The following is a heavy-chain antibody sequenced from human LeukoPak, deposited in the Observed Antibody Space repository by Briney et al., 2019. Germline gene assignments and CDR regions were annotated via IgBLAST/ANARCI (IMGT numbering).Heavy chain of an antibody. CDR3: ASFGAGYGSGSYYYYGMDV. D-gene: IGHD3-10*01. V-gene: IGHV1-24*01. CDR1: GYTLTELS. Sequence: GASVKVSCKVSGYTLTELSMHWVRQAPGKGLEWMGGFDPEDGETIYAQKFQGRVTMTEDTSTDTAYMELRSLRSDDTAVYYCASFGAGYGSGSYYYYGMDVWGQGTTVTVSS. CDR2: FDPEDGET. J-gene: IGHJ6*02.